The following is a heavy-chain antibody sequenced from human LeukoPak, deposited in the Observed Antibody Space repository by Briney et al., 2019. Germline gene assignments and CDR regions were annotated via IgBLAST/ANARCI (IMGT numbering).Heavy chain of an antibody. CDR2: IYPGDSDT. CDR1: GYSFTSYW. J-gene: IGHJ4*02. CDR3: GSSWYPYYFDY. V-gene: IGHV5-51*01. D-gene: IGHD6-13*01. Sequence: GESLKISCKGSGYSFTSYWIGWVRQMPGKGLEWMGIIYPGDSDTRYSPSFQGQVTISADKSISTAYLQWSSLEASDTAMYYCGSSWYPYYFDYWGQGTLVTVSS.